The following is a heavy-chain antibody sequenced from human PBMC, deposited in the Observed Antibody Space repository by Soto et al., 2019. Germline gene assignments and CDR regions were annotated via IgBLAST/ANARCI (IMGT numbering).Heavy chain of an antibody. CDR1: GFTFNNYG. CDR2: VSKSDYT. D-gene: IGHD2-2*01. Sequence: GVLRVSCVVSGFTFNNYGINWVRQAPGKGLEWVSTVSKSDYTYYSDSVKGRFTISRDNAKNSVSLQMNTLRAEDTAVYYCAREDSIIIPAVSDFWGQGTLVTVSS. V-gene: IGHV3-21*01. J-gene: IGHJ4*02. CDR3: AREDSIIIPAVSDF.